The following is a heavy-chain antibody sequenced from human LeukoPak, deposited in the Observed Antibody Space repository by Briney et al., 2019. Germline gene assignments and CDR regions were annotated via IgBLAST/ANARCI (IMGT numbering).Heavy chain of an antibody. CDR3: VSFYETY. J-gene: IGHJ4*02. Sequence: GGSLRLSCAASGNYWMHWVRQVPGKGLVWVSHINSDGSWTSYADSVKGRFTISKNNAKNTVYLQMNSLRAEDTAVYYCVSFYETYWGRGTLVTVSS. V-gene: IGHV3-74*01. CDR2: INSDGSWT. CDR1: GNYW. D-gene: IGHD2/OR15-2a*01.